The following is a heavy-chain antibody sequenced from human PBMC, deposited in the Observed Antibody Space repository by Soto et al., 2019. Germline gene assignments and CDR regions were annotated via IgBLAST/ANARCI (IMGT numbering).Heavy chain of an antibody. CDR3: ARAELRYYYDSSGYYYLPFVY. V-gene: IGHV1-69*01. CDR1: GGTFSSYA. CDR2: IIPIFGTA. D-gene: IGHD3-22*01. Sequence: QVQLVQSGAEVKKPGSSVKVSCKASGGTFSSYAISWVRQAPGQGLEWMGGIIPIFGTANYAQKFQGRVTITADESTSTAYMELSSLRSEDTAVYYCARAELRYYYDSSGYYYLPFVYWGQGTLVTVSS. J-gene: IGHJ4*02.